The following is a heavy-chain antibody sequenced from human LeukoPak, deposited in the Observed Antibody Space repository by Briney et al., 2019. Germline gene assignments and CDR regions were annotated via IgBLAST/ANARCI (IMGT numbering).Heavy chain of an antibody. CDR2: INPSGGST. Sequence: ASVKVPCKASGYTFTSYYMHWVRQAPGQGLEWMGIINPSGGSTSYAQKFQGRVTMTRDTSTSTVYMELSSLRSEDTAVYYCARDRSCSSTSCYEYFQHWGQGTLVTVSS. D-gene: IGHD2-2*01. CDR3: ARDRSCSSTSCYEYFQH. V-gene: IGHV1-46*01. CDR1: GYTFTSYY. J-gene: IGHJ1*01.